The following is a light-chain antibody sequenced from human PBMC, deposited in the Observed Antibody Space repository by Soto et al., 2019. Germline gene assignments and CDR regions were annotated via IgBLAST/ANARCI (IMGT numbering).Light chain of an antibody. CDR2: GVS. Sequence: PGDRATLSCRASQSVSSNYFAWYQQKPGQAPRLLIYGVSSRPTGIPDRFSGSGSGTDFTLTISRLEPEDFAVYYCEQYGSSPRTFGQGTKVEIK. CDR1: QSVSSNY. CDR3: EQYGSSPRT. J-gene: IGKJ1*01. V-gene: IGKV3-20*01.